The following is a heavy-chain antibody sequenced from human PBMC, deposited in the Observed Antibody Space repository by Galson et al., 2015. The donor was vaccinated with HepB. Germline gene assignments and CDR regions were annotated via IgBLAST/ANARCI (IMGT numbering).Heavy chain of an antibody. J-gene: IGHJ4*02. Sequence: SVKVSCKASGYTFTSYGISWVRQAPGQGLEWMGWISAYNGNTNYAQKLQGRVTMTTDTSTSTAYMELRSLRSDDTAVYYCAPWPMITFGGVIVRWGQGTLVTVSS. D-gene: IGHD3-16*02. CDR1: GYTFTSYG. CDR2: ISAYNGNT. V-gene: IGHV1-18*01. CDR3: APWPMITFGGVIVR.